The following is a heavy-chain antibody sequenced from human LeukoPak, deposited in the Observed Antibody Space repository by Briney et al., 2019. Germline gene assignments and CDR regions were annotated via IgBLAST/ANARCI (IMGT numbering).Heavy chain of an antibody. CDR2: INPNSGGT. CDR1: GYTLTGYY. Sequence: EASVKVSCKASGYTLTGYYMHWVRQARGQGLEWMGWINPNSGGTNYAQKFQGRVTMTRDTSISTAYMELSRLRSDDTAVYYCASFSAVARAEGDYWGQGTLVTVSS. V-gene: IGHV1-2*02. D-gene: IGHD6-19*01. CDR3: ASFSAVARAEGDY. J-gene: IGHJ4*02.